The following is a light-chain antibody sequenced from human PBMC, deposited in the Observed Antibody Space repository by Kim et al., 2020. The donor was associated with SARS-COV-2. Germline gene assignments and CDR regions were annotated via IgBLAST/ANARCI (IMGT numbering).Light chain of an antibody. CDR2: SNN. J-gene: IGLJ2*01. CDR3: AAWDDSLNGGV. CDR1: SSNIGSNT. Sequence: QLVLTQPPSASGTPGQRVTISCSGSSSNIGSNTVNWNQQLPGTATKLLIYSNNQRPSGVPDRCSGSKSGTSTSLAISGLQSKDEADYYCAAWDDSLNGGVFGGGTQLTVL. V-gene: IGLV1-44*01.